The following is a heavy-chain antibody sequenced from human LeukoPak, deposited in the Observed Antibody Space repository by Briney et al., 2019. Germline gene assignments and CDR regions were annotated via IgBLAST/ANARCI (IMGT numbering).Heavy chain of an antibody. J-gene: IGHJ4*02. CDR1: GFTFGSYA. CDR2: ISGSGGST. V-gene: IGHV3-23*01. CDR3: AKTVHDSSGYYYVPTSYYFDY. D-gene: IGHD3-22*01. Sequence: GGSLRLSCAASGFTFGSYAMSWVRQAPGKGLEWVSAISGSGGSTYYADSVKGRFTISRDNSKNTLYLQMNSLRAEDTAVYYCAKTVHDSSGYYYVPTSYYFDYWGQGTLVTVSS.